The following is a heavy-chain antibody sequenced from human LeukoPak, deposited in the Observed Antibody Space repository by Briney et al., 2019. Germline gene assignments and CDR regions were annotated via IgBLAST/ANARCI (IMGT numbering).Heavy chain of an antibody. CDR2: INSDGSST. CDR1: GFTFSIYW. J-gene: IGHJ4*02. D-gene: IGHD3-22*01. V-gene: IGHV3-74*01. CDR3: ARIVVPDYYDSSGYHYYDY. Sequence: GGSLRLSCAASGFTFSIYWMHGVRQAPGKGLVWVSRINSDGSSTSYADSVKGRFTISRDNAKNTLYLQMNSLRAEDTAVYYCARIVVPDYYDSSGYHYYDYWGQGTLVTASS.